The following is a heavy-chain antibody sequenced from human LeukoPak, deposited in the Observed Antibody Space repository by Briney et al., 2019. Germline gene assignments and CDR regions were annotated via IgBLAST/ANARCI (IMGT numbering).Heavy chain of an antibody. J-gene: IGHJ4*02. CDR2: ISGSGSST. V-gene: IGHV3-23*01. CDR1: GFTFSTYA. D-gene: IGHD6-13*01. CDR3: AKHLAGSSWYPVAFDY. Sequence: GGSLRLSCAASGFTFSTYAMSWVRQAPGKGLEWVSAISGSGSSTYYADSVKGRFTISRDNSKNTLYVQMNSLRAEDTAVYYCAKHLAGSSWYPVAFDYWGQGALVTVSS.